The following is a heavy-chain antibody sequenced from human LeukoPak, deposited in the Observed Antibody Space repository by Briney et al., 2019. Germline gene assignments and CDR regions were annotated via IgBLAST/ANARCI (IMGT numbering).Heavy chain of an antibody. CDR2: ISGSGNTI. J-gene: IGHJ4*02. D-gene: IGHD3-16*01. CDR3: AKARQGLRLGESDY. V-gene: IGHV3-48*03. CDR1: GFTFSSYE. Sequence: GGSLRLSCAASGFTFSSYEMSWVRQAPGKGLEWVSYISGSGNTIYYADSVKGQFIISRDNAKNSLYLQMNSLRAEDTAVYYCAKARQGLRLGESDYWGQGTLVTVSS.